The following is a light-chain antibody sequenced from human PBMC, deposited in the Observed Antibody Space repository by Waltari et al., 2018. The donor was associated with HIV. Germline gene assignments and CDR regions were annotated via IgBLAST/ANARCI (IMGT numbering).Light chain of an antibody. CDR2: GKD. CDR3: DSRDTNDKHHV. J-gene: IGLJ1*01. CDR1: SLRRYS. Sequence: SSDLTPDPAVSVALGQTVRITCQGDSLRRYSANWYQQKPGQAPVVVMYGKDNRPSGIPDRFSGSSSGNTGSLTITGAQAEDEAVYYCDSRDTNDKHHVFGTGTKVTV. V-gene: IGLV3-19*01.